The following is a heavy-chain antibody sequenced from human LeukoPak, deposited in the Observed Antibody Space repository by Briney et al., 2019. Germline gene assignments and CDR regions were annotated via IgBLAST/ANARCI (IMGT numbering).Heavy chain of an antibody. Sequence: ASVKVSCKASGYIFSNYSITWVRQAPGQGLEWMGWISGKNGNTNYAPRVQGRVAMTTDTSTSTAYLDLRSLTSDDTAFYYCARRATFHFETGGYKYDYFDHWGQGTLVVVSS. CDR1: GYIFSNYS. D-gene: IGHD1-26*01. CDR2: ISGKNGNT. V-gene: IGHV1-18*01. J-gene: IGHJ4*02. CDR3: ARRATFHFETGGYKYDYFDH.